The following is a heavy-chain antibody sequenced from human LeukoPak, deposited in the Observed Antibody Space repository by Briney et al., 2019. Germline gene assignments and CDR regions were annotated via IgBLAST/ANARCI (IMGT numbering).Heavy chain of an antibody. D-gene: IGHD6-6*01. Sequence: GGSLRLSCVASGLTFSSYEMNGVRQAPGKGLEWVSYISNSGSTIYYADSVKGRFTISRDNAKNSLYLQINSLRADDAAVYYCARGSSSLGYWGQGTLLTVSA. V-gene: IGHV3-48*03. CDR1: GLTFSSYE. CDR3: ARGSSSLGY. CDR2: ISNSGSTI. J-gene: IGHJ4*02.